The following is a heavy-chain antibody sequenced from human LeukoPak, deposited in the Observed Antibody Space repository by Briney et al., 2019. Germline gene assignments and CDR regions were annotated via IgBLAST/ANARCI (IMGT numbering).Heavy chain of an antibody. V-gene: IGHV4-59*01. CDR3: ARGRRPPIAAARYYYYMDV. CDR1: GGSISSYY. J-gene: IGHJ6*03. D-gene: IGHD6-13*01. Sequence: SETLSLTCTVSGGSISSYYWSWIRQPPGKGLEWIGYIYYSGSTNYNPSLKSRVTISVDTSKNQFSLKLSSVTAADTAVYYCARGRRPPIAAARYYYYMDVWGKGTTVTVSS. CDR2: IYYSGST.